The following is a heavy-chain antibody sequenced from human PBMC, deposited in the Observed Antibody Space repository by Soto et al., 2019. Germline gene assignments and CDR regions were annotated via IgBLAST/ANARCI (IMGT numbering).Heavy chain of an antibody. Sequence: QVQLVQSGAEVKKPGSSVKVSCKASGGTFSSYTISWVRQAPGQGLEWMGRIIPMLGIANYAQKFQGRVTITADKSTSTAYMELSSLRSEDTAVYYCARAPLAYCSGGSCYTALNFDYWGQGTLVTVSS. CDR1: GGTFSSYT. CDR2: IIPMLGIA. J-gene: IGHJ4*02. D-gene: IGHD2-15*01. V-gene: IGHV1-69*02. CDR3: ARAPLAYCSGGSCYTALNFDY.